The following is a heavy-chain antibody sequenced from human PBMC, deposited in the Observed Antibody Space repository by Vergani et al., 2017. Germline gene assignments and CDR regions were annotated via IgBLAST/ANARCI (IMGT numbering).Heavy chain of an antibody. Sequence: EVQLVESGGGLVQPGGSLRLSCAASGFTFSSYWMSWVRQAPGKGLEWVANIKQDGSEKYYVDSVKGRFTISRDNAKNSLYLQMNSLRAEDTAVYYCARDTHRRRWIQLWSAFDYWGQGTLVTVSS. J-gene: IGHJ4*02. CDR2: IKQDGSEK. CDR3: ARDTHRRRWIQLWSAFDY. D-gene: IGHD5-18*01. CDR1: GFTFSSYW. V-gene: IGHV3-7*03.